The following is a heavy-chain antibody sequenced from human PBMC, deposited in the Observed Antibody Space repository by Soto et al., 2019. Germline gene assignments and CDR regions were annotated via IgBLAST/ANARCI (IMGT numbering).Heavy chain of an antibody. V-gene: IGHV1-18*01. J-gene: IGHJ6*01. Sequence: ASVKVSCKASGYTFTSYGISWVRQAPGQGLEWMGWISAYNGNTNYAQKLQGRGTMTTDTSTSTAYMELRSLRSDDTAVYYCARDPRRYSSSPRPADYYYYYGMDVWGQGTTVTVSS. D-gene: IGHD6-6*01. CDR3: ARDPRRYSSSPRPADYYYYYGMDV. CDR2: ISAYNGNT. CDR1: GYTFTSYG.